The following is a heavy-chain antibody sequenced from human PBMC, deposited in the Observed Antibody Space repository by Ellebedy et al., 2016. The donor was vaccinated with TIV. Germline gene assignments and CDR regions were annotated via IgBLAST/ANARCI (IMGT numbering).Heavy chain of an antibody. CDR2: INDDGINT. Sequence: GESLKISCAASGFTVNDYFMSWVRQAPGKGLVWVSRINDDGINTNYTDSVRGRFTISRDDSKNTLYLQMNSLRAEDTAVYYCARDPGGGGDYGDNWFDPWGRGTVVTVSS. J-gene: IGHJ5*02. CDR3: ARDPGGGGDYGDNWFDP. CDR1: GFTVNDYF. V-gene: IGHV3-66*01. D-gene: IGHD4-17*01.